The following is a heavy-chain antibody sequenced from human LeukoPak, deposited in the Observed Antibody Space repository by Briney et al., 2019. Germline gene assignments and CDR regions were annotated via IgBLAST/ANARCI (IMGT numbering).Heavy chain of an antibody. D-gene: IGHD2-21*01. V-gene: IGHV1-2*02. CDR3: ARGFCGDP. Sequence: AAVKVSCQASRYTFIAYYLHWVGPAPGQGREGMGWIKPNSGGTSYAQKFQGRVSMTRDTSISTVYMERGSLRSDDTAVYYCARGFCGDPWGQGTLVTVSS. J-gene: IGHJ5*02. CDR2: IKPNSGGT. CDR1: RYTFIAYY.